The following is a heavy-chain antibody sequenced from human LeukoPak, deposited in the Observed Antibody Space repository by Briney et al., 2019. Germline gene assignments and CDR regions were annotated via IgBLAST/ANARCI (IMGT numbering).Heavy chain of an antibody. CDR3: GRGLRYSESYVVEY. CDR1: GGSVTADNYF. D-gene: IGHD1-26*01. V-gene: IGHV4-30-4*08. J-gene: IGHJ4*02. Sequence: SETLSLTCTVSGGSVTADNYFWSWTRQPPGEGLEWIGYIYYTAGSYYNPSLKSRVTMSIDASTNQSSLKLNSVTAADTAVYHCGRGLRYSESYVVEYWGLGTLVTVSS. CDR2: IYYTAGS.